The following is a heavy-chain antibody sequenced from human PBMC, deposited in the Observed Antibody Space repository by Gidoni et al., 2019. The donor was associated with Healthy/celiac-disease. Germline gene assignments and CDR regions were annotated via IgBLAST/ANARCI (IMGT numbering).Heavy chain of an antibody. J-gene: IGHJ4*02. CDR3: ARLRAAGRLLWFGEG. CDR1: GGSIRSSSYY. D-gene: IGHD3-10*01. CDR2: IYYSGST. Sequence: QLPLQESGPGLVKPSETLSLTCTVSGGSIRSSSYYWGWIRQPPGKGLEWIGSIYYSGSTYYNPSLKSRVTISVDTSKNQFPLKLSSVTAADTAVYYCARLRAAGRLLWFGEGWGQGTLVTVSS. V-gene: IGHV4-39*01.